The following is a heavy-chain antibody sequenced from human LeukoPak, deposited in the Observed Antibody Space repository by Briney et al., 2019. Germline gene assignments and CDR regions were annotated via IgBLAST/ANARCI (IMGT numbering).Heavy chain of an antibody. CDR1: GLTVSSYS. CDR3: AHFAGAYCGGDCSDY. V-gene: IGHV3-48*04. Sequence: GGSLRLSCVASGLTVSSYSMNWARQAPGKGLEWVSYISSSSSTIYYADSVKGRFTISRDNAKNSLYLQMNSLRAEDTALYYCAHFAGAYCGGDCSDYWGQGTLVTVSS. J-gene: IGHJ4*02. D-gene: IGHD2-21*01. CDR2: ISSSSSTI.